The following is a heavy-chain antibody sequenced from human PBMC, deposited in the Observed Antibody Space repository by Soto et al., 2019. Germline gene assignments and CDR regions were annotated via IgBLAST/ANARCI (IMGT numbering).Heavy chain of an antibody. J-gene: IGHJ5*02. CDR3: ARVGPWVPYYYDSSPYTFENWFDP. V-gene: IGHV4-38-2*01. D-gene: IGHD3-22*01. CDR1: GYSITSGYY. Sequence: PSETLSLTCAVSGYSITSGYYWGWLRQPPGKGLELRRSIYHGGSTYYNPSLNRRVTLSIDMTNNHVSLILKSVTAADTAVYYCARVGPWVPYYYDSSPYTFENWFDPWGQGTLVTVSS. CDR2: IYHGGST.